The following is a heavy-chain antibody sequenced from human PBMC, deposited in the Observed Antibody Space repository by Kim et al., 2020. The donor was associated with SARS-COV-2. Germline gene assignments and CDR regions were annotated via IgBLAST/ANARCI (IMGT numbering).Heavy chain of an antibody. CDR1: GGSISSYY. CDR3: ARGCWEDIVVVPAAIVRYYYMDV. Sequence: SETLSLTCTVSGGSISSYYWSWIRQPPGKGLEWIGYIYYSGSTNYNPSLKSRVTISVDTSKNQFSLKLSSVTAADTAVYYCARGCWEDIVVVPAAIVRYYYMDVWGKGTTVTVSS. CDR2: IYYSGST. J-gene: IGHJ6*03. D-gene: IGHD2-2*01. V-gene: IGHV4-59*01.